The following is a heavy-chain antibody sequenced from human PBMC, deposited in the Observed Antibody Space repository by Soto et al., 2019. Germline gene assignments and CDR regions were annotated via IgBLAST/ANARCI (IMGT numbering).Heavy chain of an antibody. CDR1: GFTFSSYW. D-gene: IGHD1-26*01. CDR2: INADGSSI. V-gene: IGHV3-74*03. Sequence: GGSLRLSCAASGFTFSSYWMHWVRQGPGKGLVWVSRINADGSSITYVDSVKGRFTISRDNAKNTLYLQVSSLRAEDTAIYYCGRDTSYAIDSWGQGTLVTVSS. CDR3: GRDTSYAIDS. J-gene: IGHJ4*02.